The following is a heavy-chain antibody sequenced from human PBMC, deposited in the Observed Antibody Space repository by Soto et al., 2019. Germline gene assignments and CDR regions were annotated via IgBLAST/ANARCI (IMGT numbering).Heavy chain of an antibody. J-gene: IGHJ6*02. D-gene: IGHD6-13*01. Sequence: ASVKVSCKASGYTFTGYYMHWVRQAPGQGLEWMGWINPNSGGTNYAQKFQGWVTMTRDTSISTAYMELSRLRSDDTAVYYCARERAAAREYYGMDVWGQGTTVTVSS. V-gene: IGHV1-2*04. CDR1: GYTFTGYY. CDR3: ARERAAAREYYGMDV. CDR2: INPNSGGT.